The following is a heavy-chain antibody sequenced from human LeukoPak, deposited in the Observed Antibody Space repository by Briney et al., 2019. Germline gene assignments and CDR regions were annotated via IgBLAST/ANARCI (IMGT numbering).Heavy chain of an antibody. V-gene: IGHV1-69*06. J-gene: IGHJ4*02. D-gene: IGHD1-26*01. CDR1: GGTFSSYA. CDR3: ARGGGTYSGSYYHTDY. Sequence: GASVKVSCKASGGTFSSYAISWVRQAPGQGLEWMGGIIPIFGTANYAQKFQGRVTITADKSTGTAYMELSSLRSEDTAVYYCARGGGTYSGSYYHTDYWGQGTLVTVSS. CDR2: IIPIFGTA.